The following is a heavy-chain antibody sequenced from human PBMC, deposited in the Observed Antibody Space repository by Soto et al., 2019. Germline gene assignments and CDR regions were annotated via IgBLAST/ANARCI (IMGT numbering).Heavy chain of an antibody. D-gene: IGHD2-8*01. J-gene: IGHJ5*02. CDR1: GDSISSGAYF. Sequence: QVQLQESGPGLVQPSQTLSLTCSVSGDSISSGAYFWSWIRHLPGKGLEWLGSISHSGNTVLRPYVRNELSMSMDTSQNRFSLTLTSGTVADTAVYYCARVRCNDASCTFPAWFDPWGRGTQVTVSS. V-gene: IGHV4-31*01. CDR3: ARVRCNDASCTFPAWFDP. CDR2: ISHSGNT.